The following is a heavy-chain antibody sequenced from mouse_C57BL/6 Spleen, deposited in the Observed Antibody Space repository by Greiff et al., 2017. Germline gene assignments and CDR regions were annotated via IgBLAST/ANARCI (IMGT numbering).Heavy chain of an antibody. CDR1: GFTFSSYA. V-gene: IGHV5-4*01. D-gene: IGHD2-1*01. CDR3: AREIYYGNYVDY. CDR2: ISDGGSYT. Sequence: EVMLVESGGGLVKPGGSLKLSCAASGFTFSSYAMSWVRQTPEKRLEWVATISDGGSYTYYPDNVKGRFTISRDNAKNNLYLQMSHLKSEDTAMYYCAREIYYGNYVDYWGQGTTLTVAS. J-gene: IGHJ2*01.